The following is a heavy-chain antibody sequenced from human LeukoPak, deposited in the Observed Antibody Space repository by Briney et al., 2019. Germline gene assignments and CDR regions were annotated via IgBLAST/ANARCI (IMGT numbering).Heavy chain of an antibody. D-gene: IGHD2-2*01. J-gene: IGHJ6*03. Sequence: SETLSLTCTVSGGSISSYYWSWIRQPAGKGLEWIGRIYTSGSTNYNPSLKSRVTISVDTSKNQFSLKLSSVTAADTAVYYCARGAFYCSSTSCSSYYYYYYMDVWGKGTTVTVSS. CDR3: ARGAFYCSSTSCSSYYYYYYMDV. CDR2: IYTSGST. V-gene: IGHV4-4*07. CDR1: GGSISSYY.